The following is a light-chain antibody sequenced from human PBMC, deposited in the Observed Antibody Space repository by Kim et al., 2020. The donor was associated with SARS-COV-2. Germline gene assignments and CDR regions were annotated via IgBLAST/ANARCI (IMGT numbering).Light chain of an antibody. V-gene: IGKV3-20*01. CDR1: QSFSSY. Sequence: GTLLLAPGERATPACRASQSFSSYLAWYQQNPGQAPRLLIYDTSSRATGIPDRFSGSGSGTDFTLTISRLEPEDFAVYYCQQYGTFGGGTKVDIK. CDR3: QQYGT. J-gene: IGKJ4*01. CDR2: DTS.